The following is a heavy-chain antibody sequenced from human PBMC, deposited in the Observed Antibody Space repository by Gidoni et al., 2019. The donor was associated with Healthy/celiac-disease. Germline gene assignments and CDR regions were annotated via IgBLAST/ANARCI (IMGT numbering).Heavy chain of an antibody. CDR1: GCTFSSYA. V-gene: IGHV1-69*01. Sequence: QVQLVQSGAAVKKPGSSVKVSCQASGCTFSSYAISWVRQAPGQGREWMGGSIPIFGTANYAQKFQGRVTITADESTSTAYMELSSLRSEDTAVYYCARDIGAVGRKRFDYWGQGTLVTVSS. J-gene: IGHJ4*02. CDR2: SIPIFGTA. CDR3: ARDIGAVGRKRFDY. D-gene: IGHD6-19*01.